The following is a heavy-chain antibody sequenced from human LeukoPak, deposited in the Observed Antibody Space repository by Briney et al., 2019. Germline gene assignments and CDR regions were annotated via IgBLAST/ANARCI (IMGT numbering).Heavy chain of an antibody. D-gene: IGHD1-26*01. CDR3: ARDRGGSYDV. CDR1: GGSISSYY. Sequence: SETLSLTCTVSGGSISSYYWSWIRQPPGKGLEWIGYIYYSGSTNYNPSLKSRVTISVDTSKNQSSLKLSSVTAADTAVYYCARDRGGSYDVWGQGTTVTVSS. J-gene: IGHJ6*02. V-gene: IGHV4-59*01. CDR2: IYYSGST.